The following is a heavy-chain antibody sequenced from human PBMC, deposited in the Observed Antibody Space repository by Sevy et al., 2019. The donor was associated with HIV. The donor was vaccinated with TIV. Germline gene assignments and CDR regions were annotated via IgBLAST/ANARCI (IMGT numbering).Heavy chain of an antibody. Sequence: ASVKVSCKVSGYTLTRFSMHWVRQAPGKGLEWMATFDPEDDETIYAQKFQGRVTMTEDTSTDTAYMELSSLRSEDTAVYYCATTNDYNDNSAYPMDFWGQGTLVTVSS. CDR3: ATTNDYNDNSAYPMDF. J-gene: IGHJ4*02. V-gene: IGHV1-24*01. CDR1: GYTLTRFS. D-gene: IGHD3-22*01. CDR2: FDPEDDET.